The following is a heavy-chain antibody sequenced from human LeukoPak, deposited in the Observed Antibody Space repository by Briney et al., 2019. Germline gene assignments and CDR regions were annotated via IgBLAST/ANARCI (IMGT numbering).Heavy chain of an antibody. V-gene: IGHV3-30*02. CDR1: GFTFSSYG. J-gene: IGHJ2*01. Sequence: GGSLRLSCAASGFTFSSYGMHWVRQAPGKGLEWVAFIRYDGSNKYYADSVKGRLTISRDNSKNTLYLQMNSLRAEDTAVFYCAKAGYSYGYSDWYFDLWGRGTLVTVSS. CDR2: IRYDGSNK. CDR3: AKAGYSYGYSDWYFDL. D-gene: IGHD5-18*01.